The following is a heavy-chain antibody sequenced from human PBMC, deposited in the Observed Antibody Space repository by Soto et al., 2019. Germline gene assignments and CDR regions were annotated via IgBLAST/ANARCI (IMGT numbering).Heavy chain of an antibody. D-gene: IGHD2-2*01. Sequence: GVLRLSCAASGFPFSSYAMSWVRQAPGKGLEWVSSISSSSSYIYYADSVKGRFTISRDNAKNSLYLQMNSLRAEDTAVYYCARDSYGDIVVVPAAFDPWGQGTLVTVSS. V-gene: IGHV3-21*01. J-gene: IGHJ5*02. CDR1: GFPFSSYA. CDR2: ISSSSSYI. CDR3: ARDSYGDIVVVPAAFDP.